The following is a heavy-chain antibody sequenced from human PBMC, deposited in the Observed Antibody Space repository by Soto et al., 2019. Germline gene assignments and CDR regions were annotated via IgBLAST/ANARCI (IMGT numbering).Heavy chain of an antibody. V-gene: IGHV4-4*02. J-gene: IGHJ4*02. Sequence: SETLSLTCAVSGGSISSSNWWSWVRQPPGKGLEWIGEIYHSGSTNYNPSLKSRVTISVDKSKNQFSLKLSSVTAADTAVYYCASRYYYGSGSYTRCGQGTLVTVSP. CDR2: IYHSGST. CDR1: GGSISSSNW. CDR3: ASRYYYGSGSYTR. D-gene: IGHD3-10*01.